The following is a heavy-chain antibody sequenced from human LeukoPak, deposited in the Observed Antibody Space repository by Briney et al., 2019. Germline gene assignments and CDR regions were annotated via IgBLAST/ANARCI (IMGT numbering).Heavy chain of an antibody. J-gene: IGHJ4*02. CDR1: GGSISSYY. CDR3: ARYSGSYSFDY. V-gene: IGHV4-59*01. CDR2: IYYSGST. Sequence: SXXLSLICTVSGGSISSYYWSWIRQPPGKGVEWIGYIYYSGSTNYTPSLKSRFTISVDPSKNQFSLKLSSVPAADTAVYYCARYSGSYSFDYWGQGTLVTVSS. D-gene: IGHD1-26*01.